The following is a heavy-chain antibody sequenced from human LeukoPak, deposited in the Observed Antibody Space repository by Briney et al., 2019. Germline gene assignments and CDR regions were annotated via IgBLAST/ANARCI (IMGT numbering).Heavy chain of an antibody. J-gene: IGHJ5*02. V-gene: IGHV4-59*08. Sequence: PSETLPLTCTFSGGSISTYYWSWVRPPPGKGLQWIGYIYYSGSTNYNPSLKSRVTISLNTSKNQFSLRLRSVTAADTAVYYCARRVAVGNYFDPWGQGALVTVSS. CDR3: ARRVAVGNYFDP. CDR1: GGSISTYY. D-gene: IGHD4-11*01. CDR2: IYYSGST.